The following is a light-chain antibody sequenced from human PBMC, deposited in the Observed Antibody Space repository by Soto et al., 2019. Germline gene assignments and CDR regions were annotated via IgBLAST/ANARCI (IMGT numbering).Light chain of an antibody. V-gene: IGLV2-14*01. CDR1: SSDVGGYNY. CDR2: DVS. Sequence: QSVLTQPASVSGSPGQSITISCTGTSSDVGGYNYVSWYQQHPGKAPKLMIYDVSNRPSGVSNRFSGSKSGNTASLTISGLQAEDGADYYCSSYTSSSTRLYVFGTGTKVTVL. CDR3: SSYTSSSTRLYV. J-gene: IGLJ1*01.